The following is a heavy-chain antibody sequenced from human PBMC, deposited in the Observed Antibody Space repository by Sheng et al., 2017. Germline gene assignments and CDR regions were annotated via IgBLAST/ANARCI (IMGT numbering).Heavy chain of an antibody. CDR1: GFTFSTYW. V-gene: IGHV3-74*01. Sequence: EVQLVESGGGLVQPGGSLRLSCAASGFTFSTYWMHWVRQAPGKGLVWVSRINTDGSTTNYADSVKGRFTISRDNAKNTVYLQMNTLRVEDTAVYYCARDGSGNRRQLEVPDYWGQGTLITVSS. J-gene: IGHJ4*02. CDR2: INTDGSTT. CDR3: ARDGSGNRRQLEVPDY. D-gene: IGHD2-15*01.